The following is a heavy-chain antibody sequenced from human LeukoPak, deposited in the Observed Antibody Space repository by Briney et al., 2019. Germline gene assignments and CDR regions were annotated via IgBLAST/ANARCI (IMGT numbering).Heavy chain of an antibody. CDR3: ARGAYCSSTSYRDYYYYGMDV. CDR2: INPSGGST. CDR1: GYTFTSHD. J-gene: IGHJ6*02. V-gene: IGHV1-46*01. D-gene: IGHD2-2*01. Sequence: ASVKVSCKASGYTFTSHDINWVRQATGQGLEWMGIINPSGGSTSYAQKFQGRVTMTRDTFTSTVYMELSSLRSEDTAVYYCARGAYCSSTSYRDYYYYGMDVWGQGTTVTVSS.